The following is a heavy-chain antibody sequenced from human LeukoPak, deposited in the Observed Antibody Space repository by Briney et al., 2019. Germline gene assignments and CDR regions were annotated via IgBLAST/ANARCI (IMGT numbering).Heavy chain of an antibody. Sequence: GGSLRLSCAASGFTFSSYGMHWVRQAPGRGLEWVAIIWHDGSNKYYADSVKGRFTISRDNSKNTLDLQMNRLRAEDTAVYYCARDRSSGAFDYWGQGTLVTVSS. CDR3: ARDRSSGAFDY. V-gene: IGHV3-33*01. D-gene: IGHD2-15*01. CDR1: GFTFSSYG. J-gene: IGHJ4*02. CDR2: IWHDGSNK.